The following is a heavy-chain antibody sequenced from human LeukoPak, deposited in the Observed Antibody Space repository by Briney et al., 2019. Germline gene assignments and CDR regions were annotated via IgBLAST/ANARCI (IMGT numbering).Heavy chain of an antibody. CDR1: GFTFSSYA. V-gene: IGHV3-23*01. D-gene: IGHD6-19*01. Sequence: GGSLRLSCAASGFTFSSYAMNWVRQAPGKGLEWVSSISGGGIRTYYADSMKGRFTSSRDNSKNTLYLQMNSLRAEDTAVYYCARHSSGPDYWGQGTLVTVSS. CDR2: ISGGGIRT. J-gene: IGHJ4*02. CDR3: ARHSSGPDY.